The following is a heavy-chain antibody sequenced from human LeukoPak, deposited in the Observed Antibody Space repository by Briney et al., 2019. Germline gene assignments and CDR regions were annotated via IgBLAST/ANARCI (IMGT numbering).Heavy chain of an antibody. Sequence: PGGSLRLSCAASGFTFSEYWMHWVRQAPGKGLVWVSRIRADGSSTSYADSVKGRFTISRDNAKNTLYLQMNSLGAEDTAVYYCARDEWGGIAVAGSQGGYWGQGILVTVSS. J-gene: IGHJ4*02. CDR3: ARDEWGGIAVAGSQGGY. D-gene: IGHD6-19*01. V-gene: IGHV3-74*01. CDR1: GFTFSEYW. CDR2: IRADGSST.